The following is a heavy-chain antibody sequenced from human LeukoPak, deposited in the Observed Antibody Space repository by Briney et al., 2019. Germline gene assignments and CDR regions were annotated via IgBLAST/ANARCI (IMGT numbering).Heavy chain of an antibody. CDR3: ASRRVGSSSPRSFDY. Sequence: ASVKVSCKASGYSFSSYDINWVRQATGQGLEWMGWMNPNSGNTGYAQKFQGRVTMTRNTSISTAYMELSSLRSEDTAVYYCASRRVGSSSPRSFDYWGQGTLVTVSS. D-gene: IGHD6-13*01. V-gene: IGHV1-8*01. J-gene: IGHJ4*02. CDR2: MNPNSGNT. CDR1: GYSFSSYD.